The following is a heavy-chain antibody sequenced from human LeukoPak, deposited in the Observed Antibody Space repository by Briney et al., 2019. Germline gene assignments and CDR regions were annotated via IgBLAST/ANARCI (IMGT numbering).Heavy chain of an antibody. CDR2: IYTSGST. CDR3: ARVGCSSTSCYGGLDY. V-gene: IGHV4-61*02. J-gene: IGHJ4*02. Sequence: SETLSLTCTVSGGSISSSSYYWSWIRQPAGKGLEWIGRIYTSGSTNYNPSLKSRVTMSVDTSKNQFSLKLSSVTAADTAVYYCARVGCSSTSCYGGLDYWGQGTLVTVSS. CDR1: GGSISSSSYY. D-gene: IGHD2-2*01.